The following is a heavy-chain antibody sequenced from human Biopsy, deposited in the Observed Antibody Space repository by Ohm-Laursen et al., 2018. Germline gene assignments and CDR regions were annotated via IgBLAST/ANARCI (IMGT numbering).Heavy chain of an antibody. CDR2: ISPNSGGT. Sequence: SSVKVSCKGSGYAVNDYFLHWLRQAPGQGPEWMGWISPNSGGTNYAQKFQGRVTMTTDTSTSTVYLELRRLISDDTAVYYCARHSPPGLEVSWNDVFDIWGQGTVVTVS. J-gene: IGHJ3*02. D-gene: IGHD5/OR15-5a*01. CDR1: GYAVNDYF. CDR3: ARHSPPGLEVSWNDVFDI. V-gene: IGHV1-2*02.